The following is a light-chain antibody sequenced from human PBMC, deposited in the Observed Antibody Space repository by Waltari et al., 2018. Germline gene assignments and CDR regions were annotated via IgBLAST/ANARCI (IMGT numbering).Light chain of an antibody. CDR3: QSADSTSTHVV. V-gene: IGLV3-25*03. CDR1: SFPKPF. Sequence: SYELTQPPPVPLSPGQTAPIPCPGDSFPKPFSFWYQQKPGQAPFLVTYKGTERPSGIPDRFSGSTSGTTVTLTVSGVQAEDEADYYCQSADSTSTHVVFGGGTKLTVL. CDR2: KGT. J-gene: IGLJ2*01.